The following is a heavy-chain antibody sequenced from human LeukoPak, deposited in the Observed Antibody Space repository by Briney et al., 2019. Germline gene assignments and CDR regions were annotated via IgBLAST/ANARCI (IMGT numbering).Heavy chain of an antibody. CDR1: GGSISSYY. CDR2: IYTSGST. CDR3: AREDLWFGEFINWFDP. Sequence: SETLSLTCTVSGGSISSYYWSWIRQPAGKGLEWIGRIYTSGSTNYNPSLKSRVTMSADTSKNQFSLKLSSVTAADTAVYYCAREDLWFGEFINWFDPWGQGTLVTVSS. V-gene: IGHV4-4*07. J-gene: IGHJ5*02. D-gene: IGHD3-10*01.